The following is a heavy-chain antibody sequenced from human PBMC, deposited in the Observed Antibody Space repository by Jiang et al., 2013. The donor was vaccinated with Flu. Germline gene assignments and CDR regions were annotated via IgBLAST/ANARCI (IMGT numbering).Heavy chain of an antibody. J-gene: IGHJ4*02. D-gene: IGHD2-15*01. Sequence: PGLVKPSETLSLTCTVSGGSISSYYWSWIRQPPGKGLEWIGYIYYSGSTNYNPSLKSRVTISVDTSKNQFSLKLSSVTAADTAVYYCAYQLGYCSGGSCPLAYWGQGTLVTVSS. V-gene: IGHV4-59*01. CDR3: AYQLGYCSGGSCPLAY. CDR2: IYYSGST. CDR1: GGSISSYY.